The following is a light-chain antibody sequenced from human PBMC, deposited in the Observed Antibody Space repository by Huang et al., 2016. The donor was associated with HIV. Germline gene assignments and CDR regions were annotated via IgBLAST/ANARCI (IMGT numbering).Light chain of an antibody. CDR3: QHYSSPWT. J-gene: IGKJ1*01. CDR2: EAS. V-gene: IGKV1-5*03. CDR1: QSIATW. Sequence: DVQMTQSPSALSASGGDRVTITCRASQSIATWLAWYQQKPGSAPKLLCYEASRLKSGVPSRFSGRGSGTEFTLTITTLQPDDFATYYCQHYSSPWTFGQGTRVEIK.